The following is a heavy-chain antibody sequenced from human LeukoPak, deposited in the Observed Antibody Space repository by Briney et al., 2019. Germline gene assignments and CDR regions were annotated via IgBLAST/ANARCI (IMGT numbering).Heavy chain of an antibody. J-gene: IGHJ4*02. CDR1: GFTFSSYA. CDR3: ARGYCSGGSCYSAILDY. CDR2: ISYDGSNK. V-gene: IGHV3-30-3*01. D-gene: IGHD2-15*01. Sequence: GGSLRLSCAASGFTFSSYAMHWVRQAPGKGLEWVASISYDGSNKYYADSLKGRFTISRDNAKNSLYLQMNSLRAEDTAVYYCARGYCSGGSCYSAILDYWGQGTLVTVSS.